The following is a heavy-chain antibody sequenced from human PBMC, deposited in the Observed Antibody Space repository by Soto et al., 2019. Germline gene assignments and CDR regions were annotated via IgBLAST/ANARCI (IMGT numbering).Heavy chain of an antibody. Sequence: SETKCLTSTVADDYIRSGGYYWSWIRQHPGKGLEWIGYIYFSGSTYYNPSLQSRVTISVDTSKNQFSLKLSSVTAADTAVYYCARGSFWSGYLRSNWFDPWGQGTLVTVSS. CDR1: DDYIRSGGYY. CDR3: ARGSFWSGYLRSNWFDP. CDR2: IYFSGST. V-gene: IGHV4-31*03. D-gene: IGHD3-3*01. J-gene: IGHJ5*02.